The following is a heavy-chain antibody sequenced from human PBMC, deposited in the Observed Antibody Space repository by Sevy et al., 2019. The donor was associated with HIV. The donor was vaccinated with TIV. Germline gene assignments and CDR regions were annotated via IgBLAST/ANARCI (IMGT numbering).Heavy chain of an antibody. CDR1: GFTFGDYA. J-gene: IGHJ4*02. V-gene: IGHV3-49*04. Sequence: GGSLRLSCTASGFTFGDYAVSWVRQAPGKGLEWVGFIRSKAFGGTTDFAASVKGRLTISRDDSKSIAYLQMNSLKTEDTAVYYCTRDQWQQVVRPHCDYWGQGTLVTVSS. CDR3: TRDQWQQVVRPHCDY. D-gene: IGHD6-13*01. CDR2: IRSKAFGGTT.